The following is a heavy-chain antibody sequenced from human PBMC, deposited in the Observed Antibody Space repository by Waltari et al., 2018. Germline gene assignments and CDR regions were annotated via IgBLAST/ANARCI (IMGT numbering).Heavy chain of an antibody. CDR1: GIILNNFA. CDR3: AKPFYNWDDPLHS. CDR2: ITVSDDT. V-gene: IGHV3-23*01. D-gene: IGHD1-20*01. J-gene: IGHJ4*02. Sequence: EVHLLESGGGLVQPGGSLRLTCAASGIILNNFALNWVSLAPGTGLDWVAAITVSDDTFYADSVMGRFTVSRDTSKNTVYLQMNGLRAEDTAIYYCAKPFYNWDDPLHSWGQGTLVAVSS.